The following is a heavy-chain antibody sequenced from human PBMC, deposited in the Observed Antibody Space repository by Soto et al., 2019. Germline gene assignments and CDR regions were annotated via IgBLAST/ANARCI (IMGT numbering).Heavy chain of an antibody. CDR3: ATDRGYSYGRDAYNGMDV. CDR2: IYYSGST. Sequence: SETLSLTCTVSGGSISSYYWRCIRQPPGKGLEWSGYIYYSGSTNYNPSLKSRVTISVDTPKNQFSLKLRSVTAADTAVYYCATDRGYSYGRDAYNGMDVCGQGTTVTGSS. CDR1: GGSISSYY. D-gene: IGHD5-18*01. J-gene: IGHJ6*02. V-gene: IGHV4-59*01.